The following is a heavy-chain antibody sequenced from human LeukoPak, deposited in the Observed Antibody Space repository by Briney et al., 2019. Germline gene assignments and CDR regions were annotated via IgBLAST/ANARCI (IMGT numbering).Heavy chain of an antibody. J-gene: IGHJ4*02. CDR1: GFTFRNAW. V-gene: IGHV3-15*01. D-gene: IGHD3-10*01. Sequence: GGSLRLSCAASGFTFRNAWMSWVRQAPGKGLEWVGRIKSENNGGTTDYAAPVTGRFTISRDDSRNTLYLQMNSLKTEDTGVYYCTTGSTSDYGSGSYTTIDYWGQGTLVTVSS. CDR3: TTGSTSDYGSGSYTTIDY. CDR2: IKSENNGGTT.